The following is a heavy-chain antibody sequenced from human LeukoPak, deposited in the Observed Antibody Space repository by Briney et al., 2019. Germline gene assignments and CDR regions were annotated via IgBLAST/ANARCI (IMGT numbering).Heavy chain of an antibody. V-gene: IGHV4-59*01. J-gene: IGHJ4*02. Sequence: SETLSLTCTVSGDSISSSYWSWIRQPPGKGLEWIGYIYYSGNTNYNPSLKSRVTISVDTSKNQFSLKLSSVTAADTAVYHCARDQSGGYYFDYWGQGTLVTVSS. CDR2: IYYSGNT. CDR3: ARDQSGGYYFDY. D-gene: IGHD3-10*01. CDR1: GDSISSSY.